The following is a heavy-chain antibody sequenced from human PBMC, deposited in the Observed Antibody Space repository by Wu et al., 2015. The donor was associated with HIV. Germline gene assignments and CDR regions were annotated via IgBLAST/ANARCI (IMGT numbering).Heavy chain of an antibody. D-gene: IGHD3-22*01. CDR1: GGTFSSYA. V-gene: IGHV1-69*13. CDR2: IIPIFGTA. Sequence: QVQLVQSGAEVKKPGSSVKVSCKASGGTFSSYAISWVRQAPGQGLEWMGRIIPIFGTANYAQKFQGRVTITADESTSTAYMELSSLRSEDTAVYYCARGGGDTYYYDSSGYHLDYWGQGTLVTVSS. J-gene: IGHJ4*02. CDR3: ARGGGDTYYYDSSGYHLDY.